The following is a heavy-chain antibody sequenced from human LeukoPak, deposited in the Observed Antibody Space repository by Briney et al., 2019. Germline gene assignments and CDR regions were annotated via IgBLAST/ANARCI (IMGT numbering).Heavy chain of an antibody. Sequence: PGGSLRLSCAASGFTFSNYGMSWVRQAPGKELEWVSAISGTSGSTYNADSVKGRFTISRDNSKNTVYLQMNSLRAEDTAVYYCAKDKGLYYFDYWGQGALVTVSS. V-gene: IGHV3-23*01. CDR2: ISGTSGST. CDR1: GFTFSNYG. CDR3: AKDKGLYYFDY. J-gene: IGHJ4*02.